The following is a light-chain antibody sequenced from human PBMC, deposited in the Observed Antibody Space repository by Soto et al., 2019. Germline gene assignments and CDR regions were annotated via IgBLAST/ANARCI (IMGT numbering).Light chain of an antibody. CDR2: STN. CDR3: VLYMGSGIWV. CDR1: SGSVSTSYY. Sequence: QTVVTLEPSFSVSPGRTVTLTCGLSSGSVSTSYYRSWYQQTPGQAPRTLIYSTNTRSSGVPDRFSGSILGNKAALTITGAQADDESDYYCVLYMGSGIWVFGEGTKVTVL. V-gene: IGLV8-61*01. J-gene: IGLJ3*02.